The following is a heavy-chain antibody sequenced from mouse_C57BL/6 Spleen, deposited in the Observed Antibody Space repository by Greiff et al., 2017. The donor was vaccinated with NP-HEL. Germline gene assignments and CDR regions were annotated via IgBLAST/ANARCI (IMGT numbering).Heavy chain of an antibody. Sequence: EVQLVESGGGLVKPGGSLKLSCAASGFTFSSYAMSWVRQTPEKRLEWVATISDGGSYTYYPDNVKGRFTISRDNAKNNLYLQMSHLKSEDTAMYYCARDLDDYFDYWGQGTTLTVSS. CDR3: ARDLDDYFDY. V-gene: IGHV5-4*01. J-gene: IGHJ2*01. CDR2: ISDGGSYT. CDR1: GFTFSSYA.